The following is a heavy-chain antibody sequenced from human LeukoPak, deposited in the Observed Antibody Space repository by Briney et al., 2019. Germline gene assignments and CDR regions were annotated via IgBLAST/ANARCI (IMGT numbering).Heavy chain of an antibody. Sequence: GGSLRLSCAASGFTFSSYAMSWVRQAPGKGLEWVSAISGSGGSTYYADSVKGRFTISRDNSKNTLYLQMNSLRAEDTAVYYCAKLIQQQWPVLYGMDVWGQGTTVTVSS. CDR3: AKLIQQQWPVLYGMDV. J-gene: IGHJ6*02. V-gene: IGHV3-23*01. CDR2: ISGSGGST. CDR1: GFTFSSYA. D-gene: IGHD6-19*01.